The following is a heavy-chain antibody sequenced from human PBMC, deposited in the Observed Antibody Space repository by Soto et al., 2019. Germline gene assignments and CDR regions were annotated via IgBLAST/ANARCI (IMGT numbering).Heavy chain of an antibody. Sequence: QVQLVQSGAEVKKPGASVKVSCTASGYTFTHYAIHWVRHAPGQRLEWMGFINAGSGNTKYSQTFQGRLTFTKDTSASTAYMDLSSRRSEDTAIYYFARGLAADGAWGQGTLVTVSS. D-gene: IGHD6-13*01. V-gene: IGHV1-3*01. CDR2: INAGSGNT. CDR1: GYTFTHYA. CDR3: ARGLAADGA. J-gene: IGHJ5*02.